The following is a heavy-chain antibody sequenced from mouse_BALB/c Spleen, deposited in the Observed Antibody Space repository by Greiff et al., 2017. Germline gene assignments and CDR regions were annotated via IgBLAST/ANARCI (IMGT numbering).Heavy chain of an antibody. Sequence: QVQLQQSGSELMKPGASVKISCKATGYTFSSYWIEWVKQRPGHGLEWIGEILPGSGSTNYNQKFKDKATLTADKSSSTAYMQLSSLTSEDSAVYYCARTDYGYDWFAYWGQGTLVTVSA. J-gene: IGHJ3*01. CDR2: ILPGSGST. V-gene: IGHV1-9*01. D-gene: IGHD1-2*01. CDR1: GYTFSSYW. CDR3: ARTDYGYDWFAY.